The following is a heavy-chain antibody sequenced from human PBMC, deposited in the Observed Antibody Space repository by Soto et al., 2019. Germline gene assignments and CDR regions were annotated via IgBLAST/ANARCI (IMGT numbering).Heavy chain of an antibody. CDR2: ISGSGGST. Sequence: EVQLLESGGGLVQPGGSLRLSCAASGFTFSSYAMSWVRQAPGKGLEWVSAISGSGGSTYYAESVQGRFTISRDNSKNTRYLQMTSLSAEDTAVYYCAKTAIVVPAAPAEKYAFDIWGQGTIVTVSS. CDR1: GFTFSSYA. J-gene: IGHJ3*02. D-gene: IGHD2-2*01. CDR3: AKTAIVVPAAPAEKYAFDI. V-gene: IGHV3-23*01.